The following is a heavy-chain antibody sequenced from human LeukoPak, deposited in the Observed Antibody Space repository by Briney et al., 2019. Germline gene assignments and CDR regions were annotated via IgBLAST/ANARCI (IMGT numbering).Heavy chain of an antibody. CDR1: GFTFSPYS. Sequence: PGGSLRLSCAGSGFTFSPYSMNWVRQAPGKGLEWVSYISTSSSTIYYADSVKGRFTISRDNAKNSLYLQMNSLRAEDTAVYYCARDTARRRFLEWLGFDYWGQGTLVTVSS. CDR2: ISTSSSTI. J-gene: IGHJ4*02. V-gene: IGHV3-48*01. D-gene: IGHD3-3*01. CDR3: ARDTARRRFLEWLGFDY.